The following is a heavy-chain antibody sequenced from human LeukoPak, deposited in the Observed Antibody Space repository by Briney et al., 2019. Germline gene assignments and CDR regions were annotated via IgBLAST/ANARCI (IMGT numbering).Heavy chain of an antibody. Sequence: ASVKVSCKASGYTFTSYAMHWVRQAPGQRLEWMGWINAGNGNTKYSQKFQGRVTITRDTSASTAYMELSSLRSEDTAVYYCARDAEPVTTVTGGVRWNWFDPWGQGTLVTVSS. J-gene: IGHJ5*02. CDR3: ARDAEPVTTVTGGVRWNWFDP. CDR2: INAGNGNT. CDR1: GYTFTSYA. D-gene: IGHD4-17*01. V-gene: IGHV1-3*01.